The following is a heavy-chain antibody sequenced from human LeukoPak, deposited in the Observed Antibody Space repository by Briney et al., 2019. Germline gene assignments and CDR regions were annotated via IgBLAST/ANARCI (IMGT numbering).Heavy chain of an antibody. V-gene: IGHV3-21*01. CDR1: GFTFSSYS. Sequence: GGSLRLSCAASGFTFSSYSMNWVRQAPGKGLEWVSSISSSSSYIYYADSVKGRFTISRDNAKNSLYLQMSSLRAEDTAVYYWARETGLRWLRRENAFDIWGQGTMVTVSS. J-gene: IGHJ3*02. CDR3: ARETGLRWLRRENAFDI. D-gene: IGHD5-12*01. CDR2: ISSSSSYI.